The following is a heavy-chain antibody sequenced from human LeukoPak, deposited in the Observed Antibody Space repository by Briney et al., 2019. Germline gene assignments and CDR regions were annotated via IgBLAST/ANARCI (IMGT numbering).Heavy chain of an antibody. D-gene: IGHD6-25*01. CDR3: AREGGFYRPLDY. J-gene: IGHJ4*02. CDR2: VHLDGRT. V-gene: IGHV4-4*02. Sequence: PSETLSLTCGVSGGSVSSTNWWTWIRQPPGKGLEWIGEVHLDGRTNFDPSLKSRLTMSVDLSENHVSLKLTSVTAADTAVYYCAREGGFYRPLDYSGQGTLVTVSS. CDR1: GGSVSSTNW.